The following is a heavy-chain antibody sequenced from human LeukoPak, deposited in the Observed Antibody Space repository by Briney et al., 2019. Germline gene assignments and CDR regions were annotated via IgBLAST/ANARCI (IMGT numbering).Heavy chain of an antibody. Sequence: PGGSLRLSCAASGFTFSSYGMHWVRQAPGKGLEWVAVIWYDGSNKYYADSVKGRFTISRDNSKNTLYLQMNSLRAEDTAVYYCARDNGVAAVSYYYYGMDVWGKGTTVAVSS. D-gene: IGHD2-8*01. J-gene: IGHJ6*04. CDR1: GFTFSSYG. V-gene: IGHV3-33*01. CDR2: IWYDGSNK. CDR3: ARDNGVAAVSYYYYGMDV.